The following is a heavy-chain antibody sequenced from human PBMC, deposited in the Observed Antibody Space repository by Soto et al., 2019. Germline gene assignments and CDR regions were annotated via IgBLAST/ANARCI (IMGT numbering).Heavy chain of an antibody. CDR2: VSHDGRNT. J-gene: IGHJ4*02. CDR1: GFTFSDYA. CDR3: AKGGRQWLVTSDFNY. Sequence: VQLVESGGGVVQPGRSLRLSCAASGFTFSDYAMHWVRQAPGKGLEWVAVVSHDGRNTHYPDSVKGRFTISRDSSKNTVSREMTSLRAEDTAVYYCAKGGRQWLVTSDFNYWGQGALVTVSS. V-gene: IGHV3-30*18. D-gene: IGHD6-19*01.